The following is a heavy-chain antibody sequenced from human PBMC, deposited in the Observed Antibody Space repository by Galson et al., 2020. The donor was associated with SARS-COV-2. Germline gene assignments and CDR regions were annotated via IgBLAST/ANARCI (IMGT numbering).Heavy chain of an antibody. V-gene: IGHV1-2*02. CDR1: GYSFSDYY. CDR3: ARGPHQSTIDWSTKPFDFFDY. J-gene: IGHJ4*02. D-gene: IGHD3-9*01. CDR2: IKPKSGGT. Sequence: ASVKVSCEASGYSFSDYYIHWVRQTPRQGLEWMGWIKPKSGGTEFSRRFQGRVTMTRDTSTNTAYMQLGSLKSDDTAIYFCARGPHQSTIDWSTKPFDFFDYWGQGTVITV.